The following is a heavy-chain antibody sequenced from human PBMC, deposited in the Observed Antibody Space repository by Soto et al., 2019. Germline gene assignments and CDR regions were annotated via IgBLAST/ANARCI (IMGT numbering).Heavy chain of an antibody. Sequence: QVTLKESGPVLVKPTETLTLTCTVSGFSLRNARMSVSWIRQPQGKALEWLAHIFPNDEKSCSTSLKTRLTISKDTSKSQVVLTMTNMDPADTATYYCARVPQGDNYGYWYFDLWGRGTLVTVSS. D-gene: IGHD5-18*01. CDR3: ARVPQGDNYGYWYFDL. V-gene: IGHV2-26*01. CDR1: GFSLRNARMS. CDR2: IFPNDEK. J-gene: IGHJ2*01.